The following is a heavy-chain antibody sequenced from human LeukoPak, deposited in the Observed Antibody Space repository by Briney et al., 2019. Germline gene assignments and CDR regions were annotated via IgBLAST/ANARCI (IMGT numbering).Heavy chain of an antibody. V-gene: IGHV3-33*01. CDR1: GFTFSSYG. CDR2: IWYDGSNK. CDR3: ASGGVYYGSGSYPYYFDY. J-gene: IGHJ4*02. D-gene: IGHD3-10*01. Sequence: PGRSLRLSCAASGFTFSSYGMHWVRQAPGKGLEWVAVIWYDGSNKYYADSVKGRFTISRDNSKNTLYLQMNSLRAEGTAVYYCASGGVYYGSGSYPYYFDYWGQGTLVTVSS.